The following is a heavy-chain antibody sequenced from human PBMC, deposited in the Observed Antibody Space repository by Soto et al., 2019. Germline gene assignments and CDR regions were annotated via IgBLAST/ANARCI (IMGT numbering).Heavy chain of an antibody. CDR2: IIPIFGTA. D-gene: IGHD6-13*01. J-gene: IGHJ6*02. CDR3: ATTPAEDQQVDVDYCMDV. CDR1: GGTFSSYA. Sequence: QVQLVQSGAEVKKPGSSVKVSCKASGGTFSSYAISWVRQAPGQGLEWMGGIIPIFGTANYAQKFQGRVTITADESTSTAYMELSSLRSEDTAVYYCATTPAEDQQVDVDYCMDVWGQGTTVAVCS. V-gene: IGHV1-69*12.